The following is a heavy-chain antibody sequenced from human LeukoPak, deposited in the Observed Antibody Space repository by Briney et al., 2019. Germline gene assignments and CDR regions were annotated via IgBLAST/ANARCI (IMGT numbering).Heavy chain of an antibody. V-gene: IGHV1-18*01. J-gene: IGHJ4*02. Sequence: ASVKVSCKATGYTFTSYGISWVRQAPGQGLEWMGWISAYNGNTNYAQKVQGRVTMTTDTSTSTAYMELRSLRSDDTAVYYCGKKMDQDYGDYIDYWGQGTLVTVSS. CDR1: GYTFTSYG. D-gene: IGHD4-17*01. CDR2: ISAYNGNT. CDR3: GKKMDQDYGDYIDY.